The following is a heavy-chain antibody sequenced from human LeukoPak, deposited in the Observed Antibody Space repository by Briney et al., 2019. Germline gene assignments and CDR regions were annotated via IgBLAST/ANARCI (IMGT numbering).Heavy chain of an antibody. CDR1: GFTFGDYS. CDR2: IRSKAYGGTI. V-gene: IGHV3-49*03. Sequence: GGSLRLSCTASGFTFGDYSMSWFRQAPGKGLEWVGFIRSKAYGGTIQYAASVRGRFTISKDDSKSIAYLQMDSLKNEDTAMYYCSRNPYYDFCRFDYWGQGTLVTVSS. D-gene: IGHD3-3*01. J-gene: IGHJ4*02. CDR3: SRNPYYDFCRFDY.